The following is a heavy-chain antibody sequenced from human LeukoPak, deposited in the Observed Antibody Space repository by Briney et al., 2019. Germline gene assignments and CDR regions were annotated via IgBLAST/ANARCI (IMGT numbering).Heavy chain of an antibody. CDR2: IRYDGSNK. J-gene: IGHJ4*02. V-gene: IGHV3-30*02. D-gene: IGHD3-10*01. CDR3: AGVHVTVGSFY. Sequence: GGSLRLSCAASGFTFSGYGMHWVRQAPGKGLEWVTYIRYDGSNKYYADSVKGRFTISRDNSKNTLYLQMDSLTTEDTAAYYCAGVHVTVGSFYWGQGTLVTVSS. CDR1: GFTFSGYG.